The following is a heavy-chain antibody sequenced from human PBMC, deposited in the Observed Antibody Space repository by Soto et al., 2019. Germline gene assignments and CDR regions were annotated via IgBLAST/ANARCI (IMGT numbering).Heavy chain of an antibody. CDR1: SGSIDTTNW. D-gene: IGHD2-8*01. V-gene: IGHV4-4*02. CDR3: ARRTWGMDV. J-gene: IGHJ6*02. Sequence: QVQLQESGPGLVKPSGTLSLTCAVSSGSIDTTNWWSWVRQPPGKGLEWIGEIFHSGNTYYNPSLASRVTISVATSKNQFSLNLRSVTAADTAVYYCARRTWGMDVWGQGTTVTVSS. CDR2: IFHSGNT.